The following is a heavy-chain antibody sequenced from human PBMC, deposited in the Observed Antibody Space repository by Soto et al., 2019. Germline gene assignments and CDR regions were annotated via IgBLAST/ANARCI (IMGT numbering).Heavy chain of an antibody. Sequence: QLQLQESGPGLVKPSETLSLTCTVSGGSVSSTNYYWGWIRQPPGKGLEWIGSIYYSGSTYYNPSLKSRVRISVDTSKNQSSLKLSSVSAAHTAVYYCARLAYCVGDCCSGRYFQHWGQGTLVTVSS. D-gene: IGHD2-21*02. CDR2: IYYSGST. CDR1: GGSVSSTNYY. V-gene: IGHV4-39*01. CDR3: ARLAYCVGDCCSGRYFQH. J-gene: IGHJ1*01.